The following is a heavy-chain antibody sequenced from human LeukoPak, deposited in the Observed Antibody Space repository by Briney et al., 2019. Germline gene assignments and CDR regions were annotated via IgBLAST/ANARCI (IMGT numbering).Heavy chain of an antibody. Sequence: SVKVSCKASGGTFSSYAISWVRQAPGQGLEWMGGIIPTFGTANYAQKFQGRVTITADESTSTAYMELSSLRSEDTAVYYCAREQHDSGSYPDYWGQGTLVTVSS. CDR1: GGTFSSYA. D-gene: IGHD1-26*01. V-gene: IGHV1-69*13. CDR3: AREQHDSGSYPDY. J-gene: IGHJ4*02. CDR2: IIPTFGTA.